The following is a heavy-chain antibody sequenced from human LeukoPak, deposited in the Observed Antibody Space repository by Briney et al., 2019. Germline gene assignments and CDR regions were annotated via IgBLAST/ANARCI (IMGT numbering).Heavy chain of an antibody. D-gene: IGHD7-27*01. Sequence: PGGSLRLSCAASGFTFSSYAMSWVRQAPGKGLEGVSAISGSGGSTYYADSVKGRFTISRDNSKNTLYLQMNSLRAEDTAVYYCAKDLWGSHAFDIWGQGTMVTVSS. CDR2: ISGSGGST. V-gene: IGHV3-23*01. J-gene: IGHJ3*02. CDR1: GFTFSSYA. CDR3: AKDLWGSHAFDI.